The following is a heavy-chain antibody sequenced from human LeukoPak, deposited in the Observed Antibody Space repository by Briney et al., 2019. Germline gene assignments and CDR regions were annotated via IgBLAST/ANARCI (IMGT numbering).Heavy chain of an antibody. CDR1: GFTFSSYG. V-gene: IGHV3-30*02. CDR2: IRYDGSSK. CDR3: AKGLVVVAATPLQFDY. D-gene: IGHD2-15*01. Sequence: PGGSLRLSCAASGFTFSSYGMHCVRQAPGKGLEWVAFIRYDGSSKYYADSVKGRFTISRDNSKNTLYLQMNSLRAEDTAVYYCAKGLVVVAATPLQFDYWGQGTPVTVSS. J-gene: IGHJ4*02.